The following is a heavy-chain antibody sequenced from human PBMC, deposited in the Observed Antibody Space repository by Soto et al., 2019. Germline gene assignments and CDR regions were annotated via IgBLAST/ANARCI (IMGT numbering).Heavy chain of an antibody. Sequence: GGSLRLSCAASGFTFSSYGMHWVRQAPGKGLEWVAVIWYDGSNKYYADSVKGRFTISRDNSKNTLYLQMNSLRAEDTAVYYCARDLGYCSSTSRYTGSFDYYYYGTDVWGQGTTVTVSS. CDR1: GFTFSSYG. D-gene: IGHD2-2*02. CDR2: IWYDGSNK. J-gene: IGHJ6*02. V-gene: IGHV3-33*01. CDR3: ARDLGYCSSTSRYTGSFDYYYYGTDV.